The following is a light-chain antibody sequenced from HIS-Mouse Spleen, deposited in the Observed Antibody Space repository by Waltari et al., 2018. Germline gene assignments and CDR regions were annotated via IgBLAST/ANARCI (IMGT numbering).Light chain of an antibody. J-gene: IGLJ3*02. CDR3: SSYTSSSTLM. CDR2: DVS. CDR1: SSDVGGYNY. Sequence: QSALTQPASVSGSPGQSITISCTGTSSDVGGYNYVSWYQQHPGKAPKLMSYDVSNRPSGVSKRFSGSKSGNTASRTISGLQAEDEADYYCSSYTSSSTLMFGGGTKLTVL. V-gene: IGLV2-14*03.